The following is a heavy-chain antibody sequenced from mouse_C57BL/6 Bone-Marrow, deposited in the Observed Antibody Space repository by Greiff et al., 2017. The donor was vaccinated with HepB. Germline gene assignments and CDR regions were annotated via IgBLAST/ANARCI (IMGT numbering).Heavy chain of an antibody. CDR2: ISNGGGST. D-gene: IGHD1-1*01. V-gene: IGHV5-12*01. CDR3: ARALYYYGWFAY. Sequence: EVQVVESGGGLVQPGGSLKLSCAASGFTFSDYYMYWVRQTPEKRLEWVAYISNGGGSTYYPDTVKVRFTISRDNAKNTLYLQMSRLKSEDTAMYYCARALYYYGWFAYWGQGTLVTVSA. J-gene: IGHJ3*01. CDR1: GFTFSDYY.